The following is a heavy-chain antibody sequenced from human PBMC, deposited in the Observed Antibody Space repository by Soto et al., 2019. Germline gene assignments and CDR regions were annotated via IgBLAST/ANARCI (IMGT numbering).Heavy chain of an antibody. CDR2: ISGSDGKT. CDR1: GFSFTSYA. V-gene: IGHV3-23*01. CDR3: VRWSFLDY. Sequence: GGSLRLSCAASGFSFTSYALSWVRQAPGKGLEWVSTISGSDGKTYYADSVKGRFSISRDTSKTTLYLQMNSLRVEDTAVYYCVRWSFLDYWGQGTRVTVSS. D-gene: IGHD1-26*01. J-gene: IGHJ4*02.